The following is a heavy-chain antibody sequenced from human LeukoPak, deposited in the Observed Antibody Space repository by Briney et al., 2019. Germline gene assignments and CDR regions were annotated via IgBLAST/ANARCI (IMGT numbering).Heavy chain of an antibody. D-gene: IGHD1-26*01. Sequence: GGSLRLSCAASGFDFSTYSMHWVRQAPGKGLEWVANIKQDGSEKYYVDSVKGRFTISRDNAKKTLYLQMNSLRAEDTAVYYCARGAVAGANFDYWGLGTLVTVSS. V-gene: IGHV3-7*01. CDR2: IKQDGSEK. CDR3: ARGAVAGANFDY. CDR1: GFDFSTYS. J-gene: IGHJ4*02.